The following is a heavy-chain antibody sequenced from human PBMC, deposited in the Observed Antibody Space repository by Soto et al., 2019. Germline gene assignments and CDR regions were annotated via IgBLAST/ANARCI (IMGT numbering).Heavy chain of an antibody. Sequence: QVQLVESGGGVVQPGRSLRLSCAASGFTFSSYGMHWVRQAPGKGLEWVAVLWFDGSNKYYADSVKGRFTISRDNSKNPXYXQMNSLRAEDTAVYYCARDRGYRGYDSTRDYYGMDVWGRGTTVTVSS. V-gene: IGHV3-33*01. D-gene: IGHD5-12*01. CDR2: LWFDGSNK. J-gene: IGHJ6*02. CDR3: ARDRGYRGYDSTRDYYGMDV. CDR1: GFTFSSYG.